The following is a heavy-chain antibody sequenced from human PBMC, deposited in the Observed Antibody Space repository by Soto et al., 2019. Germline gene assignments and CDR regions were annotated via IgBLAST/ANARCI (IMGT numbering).Heavy chain of an antibody. CDR2: IKQDGSEK. CDR1: GFTFSSYW. J-gene: IGHJ4*02. CDR3: ARDRVQLWLGLFDY. Sequence: GGSLRLSCAASGFTFSSYWMSWVRQAPGKGLEWVANIKQDGSEKYYVDSVKGRFTISRDNAKNSLYLQMNSLRAEDTAVYYCARDRVQLWLGLFDYWGQGTLVTVSS. V-gene: IGHV3-7*01. D-gene: IGHD5-18*01.